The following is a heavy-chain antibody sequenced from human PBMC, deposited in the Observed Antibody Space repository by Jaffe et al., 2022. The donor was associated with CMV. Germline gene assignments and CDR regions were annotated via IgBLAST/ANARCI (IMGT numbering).Heavy chain of an antibody. CDR2: INYSGST. CDR3: ARELAAIRNWFDP. Sequence: QVQLQESGPGLVKPSETLSLTCSVSSGSINSYYWSWIRQPPGKGLEWIGYINYSGSTNYNPSLKSRVTISVDTSKNEFSLKLNSVTAADTAVYYCARELAAIRNWFDPWGRGSLVTVSS. J-gene: IGHJ5*02. D-gene: IGHD6-6*01. CDR1: SGSINSYY. V-gene: IGHV4-59*01.